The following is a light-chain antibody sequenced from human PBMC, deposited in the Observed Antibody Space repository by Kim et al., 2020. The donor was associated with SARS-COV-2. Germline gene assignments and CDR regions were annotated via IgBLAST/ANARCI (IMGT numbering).Light chain of an antibody. J-gene: IGLJ1*01. CDR3: CSYAGSQTYV. CDR2: DVN. Sequence: GQSVTISCTGTSSDVGGFNYVSGYQHYPGNAPKVMIYDVNKRPAGVPDRFSGSKSGNTASLTISGLQAEDEAEYYCCSYAGSQTYVFGTGTKVTVL. CDR1: SSDVGGFNY. V-gene: IGLV2-11*01.